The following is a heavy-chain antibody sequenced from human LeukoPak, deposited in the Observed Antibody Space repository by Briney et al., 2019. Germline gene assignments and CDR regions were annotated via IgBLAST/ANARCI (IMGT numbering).Heavy chain of an antibody. J-gene: IGHJ4*02. CDR3: ARSLYSSGWYFGY. CDR1: GGSISSYY. Sequence: SGTLSLSCTVSGGSISSYYWSWIRQPPGKGLEWVGYIYYSGSTNYNPSLKSRVTISVDTSKNQFSLKLSSVTAADTAVYFCARSLYSSGWYFGYWGQGTLVTVSS. CDR2: IYYSGST. D-gene: IGHD6-19*01. V-gene: IGHV4-59*08.